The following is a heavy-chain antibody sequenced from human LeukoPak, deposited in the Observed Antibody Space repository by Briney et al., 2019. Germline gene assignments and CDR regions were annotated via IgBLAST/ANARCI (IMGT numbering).Heavy chain of an antibody. Sequence: GRSLRLSCAASGFTFSSYGMHWVRQAPGKGLEWVAVISYDGSNKYYADSVKGRFTISRDNSKNTLYLQMNSLRAEDTAVYYCAKERLGTYYYGSGSYRDAFDIWGQGTMVTVSS. D-gene: IGHD3-10*01. CDR3: AKERLGTYYYGSGSYRDAFDI. CDR1: GFTFSSYG. J-gene: IGHJ3*02. CDR2: ISYDGSNK. V-gene: IGHV3-30*18.